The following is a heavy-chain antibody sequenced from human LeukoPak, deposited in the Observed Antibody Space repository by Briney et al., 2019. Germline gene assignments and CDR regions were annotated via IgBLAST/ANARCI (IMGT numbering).Heavy chain of an antibody. D-gene: IGHD3-22*01. CDR1: GGSFSGYY. Sequence: PSETLSLTCAVYGGSFSGYYWSRIRQPPGKGLEWIGEINHSGSTNYNPSLKSRVTISVDTSKNQFSLKLSSVTAADTAVYYCARGRSYYDSSGSSYYYGMDVWGQGTTVTVSS. CDR2: INHSGST. J-gene: IGHJ6*02. CDR3: ARGRSYYDSSGSSYYYGMDV. V-gene: IGHV4-34*01.